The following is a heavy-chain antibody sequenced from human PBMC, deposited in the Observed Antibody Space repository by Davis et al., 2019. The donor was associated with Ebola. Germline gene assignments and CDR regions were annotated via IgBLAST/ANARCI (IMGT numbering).Heavy chain of an antibody. J-gene: IGHJ5*02. CDR2: ISAYKGNT. CDR3: ARDMGMVQEANWFDP. V-gene: IGHV1-18*01. D-gene: IGHD3-10*01. Sequence: ADSVKVSCKASNYTFTSYGISWVRQAPGQGLEWMGWISAYKGNTNYAQKFQGRVTITADKSTSTAYMELSSLRSEDTAVYYCARDMGMVQEANWFDPWGQGTLVTVSS. CDR1: NYTFTSYG.